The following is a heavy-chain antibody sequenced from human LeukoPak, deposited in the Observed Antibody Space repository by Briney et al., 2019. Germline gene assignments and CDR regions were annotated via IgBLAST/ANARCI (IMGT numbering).Heavy chain of an antibody. V-gene: IGHV3-23*01. CDR2: ISGSGGST. Sequence: PGGSLRLSCAASGFTFNSYAMSWVRQAPGKGLEWVSGISGSGGSTYYADSVKGRFTISRDNSKNTLYLQMNSLRVEDTAIYYCARQTSWLVREAFDIWGQGTMVTVSS. CDR1: GFTFNSYA. D-gene: IGHD6-19*01. J-gene: IGHJ3*02. CDR3: ARQTSWLVREAFDI.